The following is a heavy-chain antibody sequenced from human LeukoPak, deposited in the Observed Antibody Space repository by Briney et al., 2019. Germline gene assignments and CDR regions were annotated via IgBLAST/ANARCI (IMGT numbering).Heavy chain of an antibody. CDR2: IKNKTDGGTT. CDR3: TTEGLYYDYVWGSYRYGDY. J-gene: IGHJ4*02. Sequence: GGSLRLYCAASGFTFSNAWMSWVRQAPGKGLEWVGRIKNKTDGGTTDYAAPVKGRFTISRDDSKKTLYLQMNSLKTEDTAVYYCTTEGLYYDYVWGSYRYGDYWGQGTLVTVSS. D-gene: IGHD3-16*02. CDR1: GFTFSNAW. V-gene: IGHV3-15*01.